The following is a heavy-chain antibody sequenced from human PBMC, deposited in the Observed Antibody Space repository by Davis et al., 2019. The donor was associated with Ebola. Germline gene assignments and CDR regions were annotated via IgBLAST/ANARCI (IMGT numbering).Heavy chain of an antibody. D-gene: IGHD4-11*01. CDR3: ARGPVQYSYGMDV. J-gene: IGHJ6*02. Sequence: ASVKVSCKASGYTFTSYYIHWVRQAPGQGLEWMGIINPSGGSTNYAQKFQGRVTMTRDTSTSTVYMELSSLRSEDTSVYYCARGPVQYSYGMDVWGQGTTVTVSS. V-gene: IGHV1-46*01. CDR1: GYTFTSYY. CDR2: INPSGGST.